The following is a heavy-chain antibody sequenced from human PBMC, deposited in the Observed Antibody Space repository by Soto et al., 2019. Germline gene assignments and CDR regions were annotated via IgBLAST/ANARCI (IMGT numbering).Heavy chain of an antibody. CDR2: ISGTGGST. D-gene: IGHD3-22*01. CDR1: GFPFSSYA. J-gene: IGHJ4*02. CDR3: AKEMTSGYYLFDY. V-gene: IGHV3-23*01. Sequence: GGSLRLSCAASGFPFSSYAMSWVRPAPGKGLEWVSTISGTGGSTYYPDSVKGRFTISRDNSKNTVYLQMNSLRAEDAAVYYCAKEMTSGYYLFDYWGQGTLVTVSS.